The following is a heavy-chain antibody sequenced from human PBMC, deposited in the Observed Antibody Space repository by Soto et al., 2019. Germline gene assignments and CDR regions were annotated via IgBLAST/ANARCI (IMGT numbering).Heavy chain of an antibody. Sequence: EVQLVESGGGLVQPGRSLRLSCTASGFTFGDYAMSWFRQAPGKGLEWVGFIRSKAYGGTTEYAASVKGRFTISRDDSKSIAYMQMNSLKTEDTDVYYCTMKPRVDCSGGSCQPRHYMGVWGKGTTVTVSS. CDR1: GFTFGDYA. CDR3: TMKPRVDCSGGSCQPRHYMGV. CDR2: IRSKAYGGTT. J-gene: IGHJ6*03. D-gene: IGHD2-15*01. V-gene: IGHV3-49*03.